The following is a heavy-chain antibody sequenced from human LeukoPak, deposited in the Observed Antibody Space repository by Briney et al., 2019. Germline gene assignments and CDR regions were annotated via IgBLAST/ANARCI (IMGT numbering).Heavy chain of an antibody. Sequence: SETLSLTCTVSGGSISSYYWSWIRQPAGKGLEWIGRIYTSGSTNYNPSLKSRVTMSVDTSKNQFSLKLSSVTAADTAVYYCAREGPILYSSSWAPIPHYYYYGMDVWGQGTTVTVSS. J-gene: IGHJ6*02. D-gene: IGHD6-13*01. V-gene: IGHV4-4*07. CDR1: GGSISSYY. CDR2: IYTSGST. CDR3: AREGPILYSSSWAPIPHYYYYGMDV.